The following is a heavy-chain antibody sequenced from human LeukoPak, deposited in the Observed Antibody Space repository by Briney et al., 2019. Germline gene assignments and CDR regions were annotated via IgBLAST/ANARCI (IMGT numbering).Heavy chain of an antibody. CDR3: ARDERDVVVVPGAMPY. CDR1: GYSFTNYY. V-gene: IGHV1-46*01. D-gene: IGHD2-2*01. J-gene: IGHJ4*02. CDR2: INPSGGST. Sequence: GASGKVSCKASGYSFTNYYMHWVRQAPGQGLEWMGIINPSGGSTTKAQKFQGRVTMTRDTSTTTVYMELSSLRSDDTAMYYCARDERDVVVVPGAMPYWGQGTLVTVSS.